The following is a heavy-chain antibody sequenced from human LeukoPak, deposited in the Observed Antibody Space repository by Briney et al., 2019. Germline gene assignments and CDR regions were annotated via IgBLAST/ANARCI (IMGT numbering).Heavy chain of an antibody. Sequence: GGSLRLSCAASGFTFSSYWMSWVRQAPGKGLEWVANIKQDGSEKYYVDSVKGRFTISRDNAKNSLYLQMNRLRAEDTAVYYCARDPASPYYDFSSGYFRPYYFGHWGQGNLVNVSS. J-gene: IGHJ4*02. CDR3: ARDPASPYYDFSSGYFRPYYFGH. CDR1: GFTFSSYW. CDR2: IKQDGSEK. D-gene: IGHD3-3*01. V-gene: IGHV3-7*01.